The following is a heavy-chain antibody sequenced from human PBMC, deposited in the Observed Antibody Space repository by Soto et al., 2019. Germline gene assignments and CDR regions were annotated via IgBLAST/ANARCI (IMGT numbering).Heavy chain of an antibody. CDR1: RHTFPSPG. D-gene: IGHD1-26*01. CDR3: ARVEGGATMVDP. Sequence: AAVQCSCPAARHTFPSPGIRGGREAHGQGLEWMGWNSAYNGNTNYAQKLQGRVTMTTDTSTSTAYMELRSLRSDDTAVYYGARVEGGATMVDPWGQGTLVTVSS. V-gene: IGHV1-18*04. CDR2: NSAYNGNT. J-gene: IGHJ5*02.